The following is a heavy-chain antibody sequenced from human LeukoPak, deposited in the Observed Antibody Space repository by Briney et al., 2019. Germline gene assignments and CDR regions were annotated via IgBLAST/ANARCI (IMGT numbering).Heavy chain of an antibody. D-gene: IGHD2-2*01. CDR1: GFAFSSYS. J-gene: IGHJ3*02. CDR2: ISSSSSTI. CDR3: ARYRLPAALDAFDI. Sequence: GGSLRLSCAASGFAFSSYSMNWVRQAPGKGLEWVSYISSSSSTIYYADSVKGRFTISRDNAKNSLYLQMNSLRDEDTAVYYCARYRLPAALDAFDIWGQGTMVTVSS. V-gene: IGHV3-48*02.